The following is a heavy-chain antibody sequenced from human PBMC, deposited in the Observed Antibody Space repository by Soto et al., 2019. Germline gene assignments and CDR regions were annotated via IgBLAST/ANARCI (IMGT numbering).Heavy chain of an antibody. D-gene: IGHD6-19*01. Sequence: QVQLVQSGAEVKKPGASVKVSCKASGYTFTSYDINWVRQATGKRLEWMGWMNPNSGNTGYAQKFQGRVTMTRNTSISTAYMELSSLRSEDTAVYYCASSIAVGYYYYGMDVWGQGTTVTVSS. CDR2: MNPNSGNT. J-gene: IGHJ6*02. CDR3: ASSIAVGYYYYGMDV. V-gene: IGHV1-8*01. CDR1: GYTFTSYD.